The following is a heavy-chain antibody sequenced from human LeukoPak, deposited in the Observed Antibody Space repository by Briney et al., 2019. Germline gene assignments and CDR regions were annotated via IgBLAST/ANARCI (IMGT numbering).Heavy chain of an antibody. CDR3: ARDSSGYTFGSFDY. J-gene: IGHJ4*02. D-gene: IGHD3-22*01. V-gene: IGHV1-69*05. CDR1: GYTFTNYG. Sequence: SVKVSCKASGYTFTNYGISWVRQAPGQGLEWMGRIIPIFGTANYAQKFQGRVTITTDESTSTAYMELSSLRSEDTAVYYCARDSSGYTFGSFDYWGQGTLVTVSS. CDR2: IIPIFGTA.